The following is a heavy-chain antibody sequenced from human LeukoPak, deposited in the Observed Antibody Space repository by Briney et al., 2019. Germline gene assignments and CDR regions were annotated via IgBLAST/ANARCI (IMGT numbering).Heavy chain of an antibody. Sequence: GGSLRLSCAASGVTFSSYSMNWVRQAPGKGLEWVSSISSSSSHIYYADSVQGRFTISRDNAKNSLYLQMNSLRAEDTAVYYCARDRDSSGILTRNFDYWGQGTLVTVSS. D-gene: IGHD3-22*01. J-gene: IGHJ4*02. CDR2: ISSSSSHI. CDR3: ARDRDSSGILTRNFDY. V-gene: IGHV3-21*01. CDR1: GVTFSSYS.